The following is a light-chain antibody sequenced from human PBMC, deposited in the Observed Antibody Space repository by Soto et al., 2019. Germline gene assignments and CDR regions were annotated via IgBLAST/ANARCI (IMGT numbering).Light chain of an antibody. V-gene: IGKV3-20*01. Sequence: IFLTQSPGTLYLSPWEIATLSCRASRSVPNDYVSWYQQKPGQPPRLLVFRASNRATGIPDRFSGSGSGTDFLLTISGLEPADSGTYLCHQHGGTPETFGLGTKVDI. CDR3: HQHGGTPET. CDR2: RAS. CDR1: RSVPNDY. J-gene: IGKJ1*01.